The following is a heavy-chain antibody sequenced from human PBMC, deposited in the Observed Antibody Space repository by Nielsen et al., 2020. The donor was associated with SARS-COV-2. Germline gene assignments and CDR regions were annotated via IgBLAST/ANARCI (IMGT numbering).Heavy chain of an antibody. V-gene: IGHV3-72*01. Sequence: GGSLRLSCVASGFSFSDHYMDWVRQAPGKGLEWVGRIRKRAQSYSTEYAASVKGRFIISRDDSRNTLYLEMNSLKTEDTAVYYCAKMDQQLDYWGQGKLVTVSS. D-gene: IGHD6-13*01. J-gene: IGHJ4*02. CDR3: AKMDQQLDY. CDR1: GFSFSDHY. CDR2: IRKRAQSYST.